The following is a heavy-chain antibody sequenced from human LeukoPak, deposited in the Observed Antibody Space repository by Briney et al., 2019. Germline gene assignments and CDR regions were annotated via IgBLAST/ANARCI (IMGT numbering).Heavy chain of an antibody. CDR1: GGSIGSYY. J-gene: IGHJ4*02. CDR3: AREGAISGSYFLFDY. V-gene: IGHV4-59*12. D-gene: IGHD1-26*01. Sequence: SGTLSLTCTVSGGSIGSYYWSWIRQPPGKGLEWIGYIYYSGSTNYNPSLKSRVTISVDTSKNQFSLKLSSVTAADTAVYYCAREGAISGSYFLFDYWGQGTLVTVSS. CDR2: IYYSGST.